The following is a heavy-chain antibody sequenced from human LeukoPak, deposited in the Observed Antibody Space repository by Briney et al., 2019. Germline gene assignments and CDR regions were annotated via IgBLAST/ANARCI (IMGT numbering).Heavy chain of an antibody. J-gene: IGHJ4*02. D-gene: IGHD2-15*01. V-gene: IGHV4-30-4*01. CDR3: ARVDCSGGNCYWLLFDH. CDR1: GGSIGSGDYY. CDR2: IYYSGST. Sequence: SETLSLTCTVSGGSIGSGDYYWTWIRQPPGKGLEWIGYIYYSGSTYYNPSLKSRVTMSVDTSKNQFSLKLYSVTATDTAVYYCARVDCSGGNCYWLLFDHWGQGTLVAVSS.